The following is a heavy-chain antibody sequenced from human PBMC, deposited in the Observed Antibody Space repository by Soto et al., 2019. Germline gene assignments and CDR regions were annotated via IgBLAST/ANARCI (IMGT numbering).Heavy chain of an antibody. Sequence: PGESLKISCRTSGYGFTSYWIAWVRQMPGKGLEWMGIIFPSDSDTRYSPSFQGQVTISADRSTSTVFLQWASLKASDTAVYFCARKDKSGYFNWFDPWGQGTLVTSPQ. CDR1: GYGFTSYW. CDR2: IFPSDSDT. CDR3: ARKDKSGYFNWFDP. V-gene: IGHV5-51*01. D-gene: IGHD3-22*01. J-gene: IGHJ5*02.